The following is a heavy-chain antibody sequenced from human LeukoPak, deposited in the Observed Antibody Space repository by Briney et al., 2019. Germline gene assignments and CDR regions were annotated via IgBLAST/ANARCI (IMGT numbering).Heavy chain of an antibody. CDR3: ARSRWLQLTFDY. CDR1: GGSISSYY. D-gene: IGHD5-24*01. V-gene: IGHV4-59*01. J-gene: IGHJ4*02. Sequence: SETLSLTCTVSGGSISSYYWSWIRQPPGKGLEWIGYIYYSGSTNYNPSLKSRVTISVDTSKNQFSLKLSSVTPADTAVYYCARSRWLQLTFDYWGQGTLVTVSS. CDR2: IYYSGST.